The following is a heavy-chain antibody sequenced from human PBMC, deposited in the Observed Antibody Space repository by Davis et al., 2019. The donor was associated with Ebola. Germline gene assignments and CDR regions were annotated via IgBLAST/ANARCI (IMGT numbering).Heavy chain of an antibody. CDR2: TYYTSSKWYN. Sequence: PSETLSLTCAISGDGVSINSAAWNWIRQSPSRGLEWLGRTYYTSSKWYNHSAASVKSRTTINADTSKNQLSLQLNSVTPEDTAVYYCARGWLRTGLDIWGQGTMVIVSS. CDR3: ARGWLRTGLDI. V-gene: IGHV6-1*01. J-gene: IGHJ3*02. CDR1: GDGVSINSAA. D-gene: IGHD5-24*01.